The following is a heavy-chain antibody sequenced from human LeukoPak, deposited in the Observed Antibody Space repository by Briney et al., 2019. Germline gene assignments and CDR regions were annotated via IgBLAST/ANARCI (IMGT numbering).Heavy chain of an antibody. CDR1: GFTFPNYA. J-gene: IGHJ4*02. CDR3: AKLTSGWVVAAFDF. Sequence: GGSLRLSCAASGFTFPNYAMSWVRQAPGKGLEWVSVISSSGDSTYYADSVKGRFTVSRDNSKNTLYLQMNSLRAEDTAVYYCAKLTSGWVVAAFDFWDQGPLVRVSS. D-gene: IGHD5-12*01. CDR2: ISSSGDST. V-gene: IGHV3-23*01.